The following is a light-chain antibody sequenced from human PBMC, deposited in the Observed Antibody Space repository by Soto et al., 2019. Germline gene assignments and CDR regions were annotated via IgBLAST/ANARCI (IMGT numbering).Light chain of an antibody. CDR2: EVS. Sequence: QSSLPQPASGSGSPGQTITISCTGTSSDVGGYNYVSWYQQHPGKAPKLMIYEVSNRPSGVSNRFSGSKSGNTASLTISGLQAEEEADYYCSSYTSSSTYVFGTGTKVTVL. V-gene: IGLV2-14*01. CDR3: SSYTSSSTYV. CDR1: SSDVGGYNY. J-gene: IGLJ1*01.